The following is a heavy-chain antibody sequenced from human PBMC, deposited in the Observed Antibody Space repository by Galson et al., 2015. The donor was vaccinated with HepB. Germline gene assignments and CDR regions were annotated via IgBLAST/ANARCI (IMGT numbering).Heavy chain of an antibody. CDR1: GFTFSDYA. D-gene: IGHD2-15*01. Sequence: SLRLSCAASGFTFSDYAMNWVRQAPGKGLEWVSYISTSSTTIYYADSMKGRFTISRDNAKNSLYLQMTSLRAEDTAVYYCARAHSPFDYWGQGTLVTVSS. CDR3: ARAHSPFDY. J-gene: IGHJ4*02. CDR2: ISTSSTTI. V-gene: IGHV3-48*04.